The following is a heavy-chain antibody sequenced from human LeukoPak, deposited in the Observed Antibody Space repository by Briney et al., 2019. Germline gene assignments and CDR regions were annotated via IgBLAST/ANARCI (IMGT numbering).Heavy chain of an antibody. J-gene: IGHJ4*02. CDR3: ARAGIYCSSTSCYGDY. CDR1: GFTFSNYW. CDR2: SHTDGST. V-gene: IGHV3-74*01. D-gene: IGHD2-2*01. Sequence: PGGSLRLSCAASGFTFSNYWMHWVRQAPGKGLVWVSRSHTDGSTSYADSVKGRFTISRDNANNMLYLQMNSLRAEDSAMYYCARAGIYCSSTSCYGDYWGQGTLVTVSS.